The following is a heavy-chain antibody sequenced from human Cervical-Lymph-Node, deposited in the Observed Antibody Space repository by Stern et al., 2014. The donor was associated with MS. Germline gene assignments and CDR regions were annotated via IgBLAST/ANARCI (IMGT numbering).Heavy chain of an antibody. D-gene: IGHD4-17*01. CDR3: ARARVGDYARSPHLDS. V-gene: IGHV3-21*01. CDR1: GFTFSPYS. J-gene: IGHJ4*02. Sequence: EVQLVESGGGLVKPGASLRLSCDASGFTFSPYSINWVRQAPGQGLEWISSISNNSTHTYYADSVEGRFTISRDSAKDSVSLHMVSLRAEDTAVYYCARARVGDYARSPHLDSWGQGTLVTVSS. CDR2: ISNNSTHT.